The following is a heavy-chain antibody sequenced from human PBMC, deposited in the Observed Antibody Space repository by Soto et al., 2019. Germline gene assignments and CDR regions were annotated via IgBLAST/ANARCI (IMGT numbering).Heavy chain of an antibody. V-gene: IGHV4-30-2*01. D-gene: IGHD6-6*01. J-gene: IGHJ6*02. CDR1: GGSISSGGYS. Sequence: SETLSLTCAVSGGSISSGGYSWSWIRQPPGKGLEWIGYIYHSGSTYYNPSLKSRVTISVDRSKNQFSLKLSSVTAADTAVYYCARDSSSYYYYYGTDVWGQGTTVTVSS. CDR3: ARDSSSYYYYYGTDV. CDR2: IYHSGST.